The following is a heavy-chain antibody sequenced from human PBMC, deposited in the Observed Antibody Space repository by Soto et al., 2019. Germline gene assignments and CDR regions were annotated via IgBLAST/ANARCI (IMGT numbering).Heavy chain of an antibody. J-gene: IGHJ6*02. CDR2: INPNSGGT. CDR1: GYTFTGYY. V-gene: IGHV1-2*02. Sequence: ASVKVSCKASGYTFTGYYMHWVRQAPGQGLEWMGWINPNSGGTNYAQKFQGRVTMTRDTSISTAYMELSRLRSDDTAVYYCARIPTIVVPAAQYYYGMDVWGQGTTVTVSS. CDR3: ARIPTIVVPAAQYYYGMDV. D-gene: IGHD2-2*01.